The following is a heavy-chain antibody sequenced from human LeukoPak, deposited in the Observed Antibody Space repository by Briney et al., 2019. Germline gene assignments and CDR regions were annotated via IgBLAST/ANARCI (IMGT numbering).Heavy chain of an antibody. CDR3: ARGDRITMIVEGAFDI. CDR1: GGSFSGYY. Sequence: PSETLSLTCPVYGGSFSGYYWSWIRQPPGKGLEWIGEINHSGSTNYNPSLKSRVTISVDTSKNQFSLKLSSVTAADTAVYYCARGDRITMIVEGAFDIWGQGTMVTVSS. J-gene: IGHJ3*02. V-gene: IGHV4-34*01. CDR2: INHSGST. D-gene: IGHD3-22*01.